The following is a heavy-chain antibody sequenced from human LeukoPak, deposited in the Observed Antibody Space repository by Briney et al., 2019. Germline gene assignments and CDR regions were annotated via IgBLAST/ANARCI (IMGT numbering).Heavy chain of an antibody. Sequence: SETLSLTCAVYGGSFSGYYWSWLRQPPGKGLEWIGEINHSGSTNYNPSLTSRVTISVDTSKNQFSLKLSSVTAADTAVYYCARSYDYVWGSYPDYWGQGTLVTVSS. J-gene: IGHJ4*02. CDR1: GGSFSGYY. V-gene: IGHV4-34*01. D-gene: IGHD3-16*02. CDR3: ARSYDYVWGSYPDY. CDR2: INHSGST.